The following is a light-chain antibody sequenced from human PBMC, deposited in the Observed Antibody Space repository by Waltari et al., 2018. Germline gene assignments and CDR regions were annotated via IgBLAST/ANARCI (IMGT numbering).Light chain of an antibody. J-gene: IGKJ3*01. Sequence: DIVMTQSPDSLAVSLGDRATINCRSSQSVLYSFDNTNHLAWYQQKPGQPPKVVIYWASTRESGVPDRFSGSGSETDFSLTISSLQAEDVAVYYCQQYYDIPFTFGPGTKVEIK. CDR2: WAS. V-gene: IGKV4-1*01. CDR3: QQYYDIPFT. CDR1: QSVLYSFDNTNH.